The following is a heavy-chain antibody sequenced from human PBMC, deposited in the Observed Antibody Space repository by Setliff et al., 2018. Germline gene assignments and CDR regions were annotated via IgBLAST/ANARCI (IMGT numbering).Heavy chain of an antibody. CDR3: ARQTRYGYGDYAIDY. CDR2: IYIGGSA. Sequence: KPSETLSLTCTVSGGSFSSYYWSWIRQPPGKGLEWIGFIYIGGSANYNPSLKSRVTMSIDTSKNQFSLKLNTVTAADMAVYYCARQTRYGYGDYAIDYWGQGRLVTVSS. V-gene: IGHV4-59*12. CDR1: GGSFSSYY. J-gene: IGHJ4*02. D-gene: IGHD4-17*01.